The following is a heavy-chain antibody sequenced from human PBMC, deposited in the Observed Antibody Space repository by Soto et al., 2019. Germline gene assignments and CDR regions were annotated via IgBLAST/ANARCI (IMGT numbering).Heavy chain of an antibody. CDR3: ARAEAVAGPYYFDY. Sequence: GESLKISCAASGVSFSISAMHWVRQAPGKGLEWVAVISYDGSIKYYADSVKGRFTISRDNSKNTLYLQMNSLRADDTAVYYCARAEAVAGPYYFDYWGQGTLVTVYS. V-gene: IGHV3-30-3*01. CDR2: ISYDGSIK. D-gene: IGHD6-19*01. J-gene: IGHJ4*02. CDR1: GVSFSISA.